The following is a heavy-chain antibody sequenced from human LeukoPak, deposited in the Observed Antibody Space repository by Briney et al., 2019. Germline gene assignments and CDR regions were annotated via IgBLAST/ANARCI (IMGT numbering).Heavy chain of an antibody. V-gene: IGHV3-74*01. CDR1: GFSFSSNW. CDR2: INSDESST. J-gene: IGHJ3*02. D-gene: IGHD3-22*01. Sequence: GGTLCLTCAVSGFSFSSNWLYWGWHAQGPGLGWVSSINSDESSTSYADPAHGRLTTTCVHAKNTQYLLMHSLRAEATTVYYCFHYDSSAYHAFEICGQGTMVSVSS. CDR3: FHYDSSAYHAFEI.